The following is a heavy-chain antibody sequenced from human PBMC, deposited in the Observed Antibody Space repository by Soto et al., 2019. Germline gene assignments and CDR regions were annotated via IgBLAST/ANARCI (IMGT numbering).Heavy chain of an antibody. Sequence: QVQLVQSGAEVKKPGSSVKVSCKASGGTFSSYAISWVRQSPGQGLEWMGGIIHIFGTANYAQKFQSRGTITADESTSKAYMELSRLRSEDTAVYYCARDVNNCFDPWRQGTLVTVSS. CDR2: IIHIFGTA. CDR1: GGTFSSYA. CDR3: ARDVNNCFDP. V-gene: IGHV1-69*01. J-gene: IGHJ5*02.